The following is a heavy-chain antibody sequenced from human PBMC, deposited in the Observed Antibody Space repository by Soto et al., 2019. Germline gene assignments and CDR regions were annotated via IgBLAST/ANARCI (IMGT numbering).Heavy chain of an antibody. CDR2: INAGNGNT. D-gene: IGHD3-10*01. CDR3: ARGWGAGSYYNLDFDY. V-gene: IGHV1-3*01. Sequence: QVQLVQSGAEVKKPGASVKVSCKASGYTFTSYAMHWVRQAPGQRLEWMGWINAGNGNTKYSQKFQGRGTITRDTSESTAYMELSSLRSEDTAVYYCARGWGAGSYYNLDFDYWGQGTLVTVSS. J-gene: IGHJ4*02. CDR1: GYTFTSYA.